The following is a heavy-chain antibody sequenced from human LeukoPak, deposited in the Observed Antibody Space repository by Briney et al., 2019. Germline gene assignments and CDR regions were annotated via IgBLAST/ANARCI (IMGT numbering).Heavy chain of an antibody. V-gene: IGHV3-48*01. J-gene: IGHJ4*02. CDR3: ARDRLHYGEYEKTFDY. D-gene: IGHD4-17*01. CDR2: ISFSSSTI. CDR1: GFTLSSYE. Sequence: PGGSLRLSCAASGFTLSSYEMNWVRQAPGKGLEWVSYISFSSSTIYYADSVKGRFTISRDNAKNSLYPQMNSLRAEDTAVYYCARDRLHYGEYEKTFDYWGQGTLVTVSS.